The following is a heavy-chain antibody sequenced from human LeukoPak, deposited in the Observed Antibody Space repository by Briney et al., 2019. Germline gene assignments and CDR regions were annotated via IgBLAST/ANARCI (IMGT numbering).Heavy chain of an antibody. CDR3: ARHEGGYCGGDCYNWFDP. CDR1: GGSISSYY. V-gene: IGHV4-4*07. J-gene: IGHJ5*02. Sequence: SETLSLTCTVSGGSISSYYWSWIRQPAGKGLEWIGRIYTSGSTNYNPSLKSRVTMSVDTSKNQFSLKLSSVTAADTAVYYCARHEGGYCGGDCYNWFDPWGQGTLVAVSS. CDR2: IYTSGST. D-gene: IGHD2-21*02.